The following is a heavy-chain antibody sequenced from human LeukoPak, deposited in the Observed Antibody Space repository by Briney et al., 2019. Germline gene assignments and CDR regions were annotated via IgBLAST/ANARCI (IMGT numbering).Heavy chain of an antibody. Sequence: GGSLRLSCAASGFTFSSYDMHWVRQATGKGLEWVSAIGTAGDTYYPGSVKGRFTISRENAKNSLYLQMNSLRAEDTAVYYCARFQLGKGGDAFDIWGQGTMVTVSS. D-gene: IGHD7-27*01. V-gene: IGHV3-13*01. CDR1: GFTFSSYD. CDR2: IGTAGDT. J-gene: IGHJ3*02. CDR3: ARFQLGKGGDAFDI.